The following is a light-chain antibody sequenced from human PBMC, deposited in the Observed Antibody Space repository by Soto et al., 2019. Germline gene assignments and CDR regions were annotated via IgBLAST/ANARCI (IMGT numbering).Light chain of an antibody. CDR1: QSVSTY. V-gene: IGKV3-11*01. J-gene: IGKJ5*01. CDR2: DAS. CDR3: QQRSDWPPIT. Sequence: EVVLTQSPDTLSLSPGDRATLSRRASQSVSTYLAWYQQKPGQAPRLLIYDASNRATGIPARFSGSGSGTDFTLTISSLEPEDFAVYYCQQRSDWPPITFGQGTRLDI.